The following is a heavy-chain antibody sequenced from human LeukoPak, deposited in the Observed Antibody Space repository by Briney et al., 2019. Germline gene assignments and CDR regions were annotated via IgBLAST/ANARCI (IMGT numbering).Heavy chain of an antibody. D-gene: IGHD1-1*01. J-gene: IGHJ3*02. CDR2: ISGSGGST. Sequence: GGSLRLSCAASGFTFSSYAMSWVRQAPGKGLEWVSAISGSGGSTYYADSVKGRFTISRDNSKNTLYLQMNSLRAEGTAVYYCAKVAKGTTGTNDAFDIWGQGTMVTVSS. V-gene: IGHV3-23*01. CDR1: GFTFSSYA. CDR3: AKVAKGTTGTNDAFDI.